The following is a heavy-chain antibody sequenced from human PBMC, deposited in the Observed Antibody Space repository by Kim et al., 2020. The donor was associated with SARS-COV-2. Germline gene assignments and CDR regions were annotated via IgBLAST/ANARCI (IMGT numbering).Heavy chain of an antibody. D-gene: IGHD1-20*01. CDR2: IYPGDSDT. V-gene: IGHV5-51*01. CDR1: GYSFTSYW. CDR3: ARQAYNWNDYYYYGMDV. J-gene: IGHJ6*02. Sequence: GESLKISCKGSGYSFTSYWIGWVRQMPGKGLEWMGIIYPGDSDTRYSPSFQGQVTISADKSISTAYLQWSSLKASDTAMYYCARQAYNWNDYYYYGMDVWGQGTTVTVSS.